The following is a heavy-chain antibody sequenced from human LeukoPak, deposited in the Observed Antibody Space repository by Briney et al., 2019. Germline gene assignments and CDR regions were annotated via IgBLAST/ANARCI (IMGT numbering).Heavy chain of an antibody. CDR2: IYTGGDT. CDR3: AGGQMFTSGGFDD. J-gene: IGHJ4*02. CDR1: GFSVSNKY. D-gene: IGHD6-19*01. Sequence: GESLRLSCAASGFSVSNKYMSWVRQAPGKGLEWVSVIYTGGDTYYADSVRGRFTIVRDTSKNTVNLQMNSLRAEDTALYYCAGGQMFTSGGFDDWGQGTLVTVSS. V-gene: IGHV3-53*01.